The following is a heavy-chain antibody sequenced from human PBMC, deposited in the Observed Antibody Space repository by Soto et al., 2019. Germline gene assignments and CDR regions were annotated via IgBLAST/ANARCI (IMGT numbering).Heavy chain of an antibody. V-gene: IGHV1-18*01. J-gene: IGHJ3*02. CDR3: ARGTGGNWAAFDI. CDR2: ISAYNDNT. D-gene: IGHD1-1*01. CDR1: GYTFSSYA. Sequence: QVQLVQSGAEVKKPGASVKVSCKPSGYTFSSYAISWVRQAPGQGREWRGWISAYNDNTNYVQKLQGRVTMTTDTSTSTAYMELRSLRSDDTAVYYCARGTGGNWAAFDIWGQGTMVTVSS.